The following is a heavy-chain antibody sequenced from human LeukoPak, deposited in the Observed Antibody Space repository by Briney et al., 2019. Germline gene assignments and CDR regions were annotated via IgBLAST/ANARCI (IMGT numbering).Heavy chain of an antibody. D-gene: IGHD1-1*01. J-gene: IGHJ4*02. V-gene: IGHV3-30-3*02. CDR2: ISYDGSNK. CDR1: GFTFSSYA. CDR3: VKKGQADDDGKPD. Sequence: GGSLRLSCAASGFTFSSYAMHWVRQAPGKGLEWVAVISYDGSNKNYADSVKGRFTISRDNSKNTLYLQMNNLRADDTAVYYCVKKGQADDDGKPDWGQGTLVTVSS.